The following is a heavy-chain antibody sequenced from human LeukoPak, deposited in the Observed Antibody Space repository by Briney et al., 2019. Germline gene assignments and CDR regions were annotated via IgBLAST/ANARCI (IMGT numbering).Heavy chain of an antibody. CDR1: GFTFSNYN. CDR2: ISTSSSTK. D-gene: IGHD3-10*01. CDR3: ARVLVMLLRGGISYNCYYMDV. V-gene: IGHV3-48*01. Sequence: GGSLRLSCATSGFTFSNYNMFWVRQAPGKGLEWASYISTSSSTKDYADSVKGRFSISRDNAKSSLYLQMNSLRAEDTAVYYCARVLVMLLRGGISYNCYYMDVCGKGSTVTVSS. J-gene: IGHJ6*03.